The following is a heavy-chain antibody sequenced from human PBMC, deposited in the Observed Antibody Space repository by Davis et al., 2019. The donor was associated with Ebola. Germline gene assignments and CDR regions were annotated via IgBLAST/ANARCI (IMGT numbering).Heavy chain of an antibody. V-gene: IGHV3-72*01. CDR3: ALSTSTRYFHD. CDR2: IRNKANGYTT. D-gene: IGHD2-2*01. Sequence: PGGSLRLSCAASGFTFSDYYMDWVRQAPGKGLEWVGRIRNKANGYTTEYAASVKGRFTISRDDSKNSLYLQMNSLKTEDTAVYYCALSTSTRYFHDWGQGALVTVSS. J-gene: IGHJ1*01. CDR1: GFTFSDYY.